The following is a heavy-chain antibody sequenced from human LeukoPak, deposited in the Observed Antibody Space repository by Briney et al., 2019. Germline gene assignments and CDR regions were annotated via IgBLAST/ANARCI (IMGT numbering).Heavy chain of an antibody. V-gene: IGHV7-4-1*02. CDR1: GYTFTSYA. CDR3: ARGHLWYSSGWPGGDWFDP. D-gene: IGHD6-19*01. Sequence: GASVKVSCKASGYTFTSYAMNWVRQAPGQGLEWMGWINTNTGNPTYAQGFTGRFVFSLDTSVSTAYLQISSLKAEDTAVYYCARGHLWYSSGWPGGDWFDPWGQGTLVTVSS. CDR2: INTNTGNP. J-gene: IGHJ5*02.